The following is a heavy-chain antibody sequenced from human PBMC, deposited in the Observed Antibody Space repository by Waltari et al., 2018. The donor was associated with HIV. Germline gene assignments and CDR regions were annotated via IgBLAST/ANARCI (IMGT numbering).Heavy chain of an antibody. Sequence: QVQLQESGPGLVKPSETLSLICTVSGGTTSGFYWTWIRQPPGKGLQWIGYVHGSGIPKYNPSLQSRVTISIDTSKNQVSLALNSVTAADAAVYFCARVKASYYDGSGFYFLDYWGQGTLVTVSS. J-gene: IGHJ4*02. CDR3: ARVKASYYDGSGFYFLDY. V-gene: IGHV4-59*01. D-gene: IGHD3-22*01. CDR2: VHGSGIP. CDR1: GGTTSGFY.